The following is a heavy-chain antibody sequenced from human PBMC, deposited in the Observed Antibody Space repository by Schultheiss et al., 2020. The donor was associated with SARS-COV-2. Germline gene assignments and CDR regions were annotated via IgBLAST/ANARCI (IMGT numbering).Heavy chain of an antibody. CDR1: GFTFSNAW. CDR3: ARDPGFDY. CDR2: ISSSSSYI. V-gene: IGHV3-21*01. Sequence: GASLKISCAASGFTFSNAWMSWVRQAPGKGLEWVSSISSSSSYIYYADSVKGRFTISRDNAKNSLYLQMNSLRAEDTAVYYCARDPGFDYWAQGTLVTVSS. J-gene: IGHJ4*02.